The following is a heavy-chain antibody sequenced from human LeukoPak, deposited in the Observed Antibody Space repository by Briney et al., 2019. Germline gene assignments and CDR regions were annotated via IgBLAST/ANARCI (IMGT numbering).Heavy chain of an antibody. D-gene: IGHD6-19*01. Sequence: SETLSLTCTVSGGPISSYYWSWIQQPPGKGLECIGYIYYSGSTNYNPSLKSRVTISVDTSENQFSLKLSSVTAADTAVYYCATLAVAGTNWYFDLWGRGTLVTVSS. J-gene: IGHJ2*01. V-gene: IGHV4-59*01. CDR3: ATLAVAGTNWYFDL. CDR1: GGPISSYY. CDR2: IYYSGST.